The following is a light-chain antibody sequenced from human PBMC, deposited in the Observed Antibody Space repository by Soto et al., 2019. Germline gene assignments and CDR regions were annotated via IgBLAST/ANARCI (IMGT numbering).Light chain of an antibody. CDR2: KLS. CDR3: MQGTHSYT. J-gene: IGKJ2*01. Sequence: DVVMTQSPLSLPVTLGQPASISCRSSQSLVHSDGNTYLSWFQQRPGQSPRRLLYKLSKRDSGVPDRFSGSGSGTDFTLKISRVEAEDVGIYYCMQGTHSYTFGQGTRLDIK. V-gene: IGKV2-30*02. CDR1: QSLVHSDGNTY.